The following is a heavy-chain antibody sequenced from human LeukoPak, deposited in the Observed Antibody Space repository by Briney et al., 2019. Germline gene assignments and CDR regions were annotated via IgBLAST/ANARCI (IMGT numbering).Heavy chain of an antibody. CDR2: ISFDASNK. D-gene: IGHD6-19*01. CDR1: GFAFSSYG. CDR3: AKESQWLVPAEFDY. Sequence: GGSLRLSCAASGFAFSSYGMHWVRQAPGKGLEWVAVISFDASNKYYADSVKGRFTISRDNSKNTLYLQMNSLRAEDTAVYYCAKESQWLVPAEFDYWGQGTLVTVSS. V-gene: IGHV3-30*18. J-gene: IGHJ4*02.